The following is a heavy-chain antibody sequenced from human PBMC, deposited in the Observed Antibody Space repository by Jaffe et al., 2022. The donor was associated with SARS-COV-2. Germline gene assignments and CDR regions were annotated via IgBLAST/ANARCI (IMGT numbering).Heavy chain of an antibody. V-gene: IGHV3-33*01. CDR2: IWYDGSNK. CDR1: GFTFSSYG. Sequence: QVQLVESGGGVVQPGRSLRLSCAASGFTFSSYGMHWVRQAPGKGLEWVAVIWYDGSNKYYADSVKGRFTISRDNSKNTLYLQMNSLRPEDTAVYYCARGPHIVLVTAPDYWGQGTLVTVSS. CDR3: ARGPHIVLVTAPDY. J-gene: IGHJ4*02. D-gene: IGHD2-21*02.